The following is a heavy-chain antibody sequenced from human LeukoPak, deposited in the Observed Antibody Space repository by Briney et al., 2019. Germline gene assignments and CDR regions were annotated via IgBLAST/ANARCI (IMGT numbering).Heavy chain of an antibody. V-gene: IGHV1-18*01. J-gene: IGHJ4*02. CDR2: ISAYNGNT. Sequence: ASVKVSCKASGYTFTSYGISWVRQAPGQGLEWMGWISAYNGNTNYAQKLQGRVTMTTDTSTSTAYMELRSLRSDDTAVYYCARVSQTYCTNGVCAEGYYFDYWGQGTLVTVSS. D-gene: IGHD2-8*01. CDR1: GYTFTSYG. CDR3: ARVSQTYCTNGVCAEGYYFDY.